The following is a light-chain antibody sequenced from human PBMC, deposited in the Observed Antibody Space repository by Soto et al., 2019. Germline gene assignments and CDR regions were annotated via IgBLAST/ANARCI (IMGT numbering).Light chain of an antibody. V-gene: IGKV1-5*03. CDR2: QAS. Sequence: DIRMSPSPSALSASDGDRVTXXCRASQTISSWLAWYQQKPGEAPRLLIYQASSLETEVPSRFSGSGSGTEFTLTISSLQPDDFATYYCQHYNSYSEAVGQGTKVDI. CDR1: QTISSW. J-gene: IGKJ1*01. CDR3: QHYNSYSEA.